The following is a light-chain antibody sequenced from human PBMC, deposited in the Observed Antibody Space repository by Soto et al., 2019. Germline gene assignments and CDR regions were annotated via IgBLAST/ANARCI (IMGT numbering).Light chain of an antibody. CDR1: QSIITY. Sequence: DIQMTQSPSSLSASVGDRVTITCRASQSIITYLNWYQQKPGKAPNLLIYAASSLPSGVPSRFSGSGSGTDFSLTISSLQPEDFASYYCQQSYITPRTFCQGTKVDIX. V-gene: IGKV1-39*01. J-gene: IGKJ1*01. CDR3: QQSYITPRT. CDR2: AAS.